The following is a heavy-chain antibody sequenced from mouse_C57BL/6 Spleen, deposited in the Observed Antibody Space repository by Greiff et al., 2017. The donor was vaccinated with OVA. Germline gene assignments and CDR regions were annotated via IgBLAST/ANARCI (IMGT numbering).Heavy chain of an antibody. CDR2: INPGSGGT. D-gene: IGHD1-1*01. J-gene: IGHJ1*03. V-gene: IGHV1-54*01. Sequence: QVQLQQSGAELVRPGTSVKVSCKASGYAFTNYLIEWVKQRPGQGLEWIGVINPGSGGTNYNEKFKGKATLTADKSSSTAYMQLSSLTSEDSAVYFCARSTTVVDRYFDVWGTGTTVTVSS. CDR1: GYAFTNYL. CDR3: ARSTTVVDRYFDV.